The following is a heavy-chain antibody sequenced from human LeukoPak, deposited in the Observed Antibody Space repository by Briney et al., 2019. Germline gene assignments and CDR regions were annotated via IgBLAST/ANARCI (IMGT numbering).Heavy chain of an antibody. CDR3: ASPVFGGLATRGAFDY. J-gene: IGHJ4*02. D-gene: IGHD3-10*01. CDR1: GYTLTELS. V-gene: IGHV1-24*01. CDR2: FDPEDGET. Sequence: GASVKVSCKVSGYTLTELSMHWVRQAPGKGLEWMGGFDPEDGETIYAQKFQGRVTMTEDTSTDTAYMELSSLRSEDTAVYYCASPVFGGLATRGAFDYWGQGTLVTVSS.